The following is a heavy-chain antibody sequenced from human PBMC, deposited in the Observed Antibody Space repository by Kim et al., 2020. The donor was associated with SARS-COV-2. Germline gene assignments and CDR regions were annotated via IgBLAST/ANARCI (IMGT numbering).Heavy chain of an antibody. J-gene: IGHJ4*02. CDR1: GYTFTSYA. V-gene: IGHV7-4-1*02. D-gene: IGHD4-17*01. CDR3: AREARGIGSTVNVQSY. CDR2: INTNTGNP. Sequence: ASVKVSCKASGYTFTSYAMNWVRQAPGQGLEWMGWINTNTGNPTYAQGFTGRFVFSLDTSVSTAYLQISSLKAEDTAVYYCAREARGIGSTVNVQSYWGQGTLVTVSS.